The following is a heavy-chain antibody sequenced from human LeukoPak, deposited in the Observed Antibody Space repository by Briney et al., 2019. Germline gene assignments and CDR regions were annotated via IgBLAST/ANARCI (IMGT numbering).Heavy chain of an antibody. CDR3: ARVAVVPAAVVDY. V-gene: IGHV4-38-2*02. J-gene: IGHJ4*02. D-gene: IGHD2-2*01. CDR1: GYSVSSGYT. CDR2: FFHSGST. Sequence: SETLSLTCTVSGYSVSSGYTWGWIRQPPERRLEWIGSFFHSGSTYYNPSLKSRVTISVDTSKNQFSLKLSSVTAADTAVYYCARVAVVPAAVVDYWGQGILVTVSS.